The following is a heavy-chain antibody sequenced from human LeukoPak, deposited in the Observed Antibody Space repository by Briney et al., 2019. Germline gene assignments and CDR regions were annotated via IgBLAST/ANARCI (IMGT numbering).Heavy chain of an antibody. CDR1: GFTFSSYW. CDR3: ARDLLAAAGIYYDY. V-gene: IGHV3-7*01. D-gene: IGHD6-13*01. Sequence: GGSLRLSCAASGFTFSSYWMSWVRQAPGKGLEWVANIKQDGSEKYYVGSVKGRFTISRDNAKNSLYLQMNSLRAEDTAVYYCARDLLAAAGIYYDYWGQGTLVTVSS. CDR2: IKQDGSEK. J-gene: IGHJ4*02.